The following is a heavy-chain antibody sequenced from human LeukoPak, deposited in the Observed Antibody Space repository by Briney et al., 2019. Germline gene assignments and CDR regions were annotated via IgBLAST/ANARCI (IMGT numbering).Heavy chain of an antibody. CDR3: ARDLGECGNSYGPLIY. CDR1: GFTFSRYA. Sequence: GGSLRLPCAASGFTFSRYAMHWVRQAPGKGLDWVAVISCDGINKYYADSVKGGFTISRDNSENTLYPQMNSLRVEDTAVYYCARDLGECGNSYGPLIYWGQGTLVTVSS. J-gene: IGHJ4*02. D-gene: IGHD5-18*01. CDR2: ISCDGINK. V-gene: IGHV3-30-3*01.